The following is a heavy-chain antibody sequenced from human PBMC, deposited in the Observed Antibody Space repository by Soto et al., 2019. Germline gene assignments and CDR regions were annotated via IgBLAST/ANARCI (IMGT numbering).Heavy chain of an antibody. Sequence: ASVKVSCKASGYSFTDYYIHWVRQPPGQGLDWMGWINTKTAGTDYAETFQGRVTMTRDTSINTAYMILGTLTSDDTGVYYCARVGPTGWFDPWGQGTLVTVSS. CDR2: INTKTAGT. J-gene: IGHJ5*02. CDR3: ARVGPTGWFDP. V-gene: IGHV1-2*02. CDR1: GYSFTDYY.